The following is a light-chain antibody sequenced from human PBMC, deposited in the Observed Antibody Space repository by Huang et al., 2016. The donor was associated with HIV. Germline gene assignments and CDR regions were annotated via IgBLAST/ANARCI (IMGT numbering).Light chain of an antibody. CDR2: AAS. CDR3: QQYNKWPPEYT. J-gene: IGKJ2*01. CDR1: QSVNTN. V-gene: IGKV3-15*01. Sequence: VMMSQSPATLAASPGERVTLSCGASQSVNTNLAWYQQKPGQPPRLLIYAASTRATGVPARFEGSGSGTEFTLTIDSLQSDDFAVYYYQQYNKWPPEYTFGQGTRLEIK.